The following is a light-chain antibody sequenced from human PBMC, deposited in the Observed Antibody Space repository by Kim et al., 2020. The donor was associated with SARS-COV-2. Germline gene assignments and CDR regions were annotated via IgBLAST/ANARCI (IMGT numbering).Light chain of an antibody. CDR3: AAWDDSLSGWV. CDR2: SNN. V-gene: IGLV1-47*02. J-gene: IGLJ3*02. CDR1: SSNIGSNY. Sequence: GQRVTISCSGSSSNIGSNYVYWYQQLPETAPKLLIYSNNQRPSGVPDRFSGSKSGTSASLAISGLRSEDEADYYCAAWDDSLSGWVFGGGTQLTVL.